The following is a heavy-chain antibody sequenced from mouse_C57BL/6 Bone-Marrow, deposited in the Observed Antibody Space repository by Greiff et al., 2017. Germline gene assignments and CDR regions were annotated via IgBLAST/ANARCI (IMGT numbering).Heavy chain of an antibody. CDR3: ERGGGIYYYGSSYVKAY. D-gene: IGHD1-1*01. CDR2: INPSNGGT. V-gene: IGHV1-53*01. J-gene: IGHJ3*01. Sequence: QVQLQQPGTELVKPGASVKLSCKASGYTFTSYWMHWVKQRPGQGLEWIGNINPSNGGTNYNEKFKSKATLTVDKSSSTAYMQLSSLTSEDSAVYYCERGGGIYYYGSSYVKAYWGQGTLVTVSA. CDR1: GYTFTSYW.